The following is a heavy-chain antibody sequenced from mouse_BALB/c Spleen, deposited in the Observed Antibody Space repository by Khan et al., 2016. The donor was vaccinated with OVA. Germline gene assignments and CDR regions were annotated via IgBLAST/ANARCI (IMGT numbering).Heavy chain of an antibody. Sequence: VQLQQSGAELVKPGASVKLSCTLSGFNIKDTYMHWVKQRPEQGLEWIGRIDPANGNTKYDAKFQGKATITADTSSNTAYLQLSSLTSEDTAVYYCATYYDGGSRYFDYWGQGTTLTVSS. CDR3: ATYYDGGSRYFDY. CDR2: IDPANGNT. D-gene: IGHD1-1*01. J-gene: IGHJ2*01. V-gene: IGHV14-3*02. CDR1: GFNIKDTY.